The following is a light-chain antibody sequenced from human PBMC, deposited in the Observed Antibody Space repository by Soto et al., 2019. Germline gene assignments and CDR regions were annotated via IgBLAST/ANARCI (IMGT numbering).Light chain of an antibody. Sequence: DIQMTQSPSSLSASVGDRVTITCQASQDISNYLNWYQQKPGKAPKLLIYDASNLETGVPSRFSGSGSGTDFTFTISSLQPEDIATYCCQQYDNLLPLTFGGGTKVDI. CDR1: QDISNY. CDR2: DAS. J-gene: IGKJ4*01. V-gene: IGKV1-33*01. CDR3: QQYDNLLPLT.